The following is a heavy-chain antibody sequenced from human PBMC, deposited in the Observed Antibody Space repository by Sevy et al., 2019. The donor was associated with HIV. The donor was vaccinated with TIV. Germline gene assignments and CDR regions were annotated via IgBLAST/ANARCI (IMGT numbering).Heavy chain of an antibody. V-gene: IGHV1-69*13. CDR1: GGTFSSYA. J-gene: IGHJ6*02. D-gene: IGHD6-6*01. CDR2: IIPIFGTA. CDR3: AREGLAARKINYYYYGMDV. Sequence: ASVKVSCKASGGTFSSYAISWVRQAPGQGLEWMGGIIPIFGTANYAQKFQGRVTITADESTSTAYMELSSLGSEDTAVYYCAREGLAARKINYYYYGMDVWGQGTTVTVSS.